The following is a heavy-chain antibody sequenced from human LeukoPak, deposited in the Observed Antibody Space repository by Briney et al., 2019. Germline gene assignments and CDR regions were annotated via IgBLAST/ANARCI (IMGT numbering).Heavy chain of an antibody. D-gene: IGHD6-13*01. CDR2: INHSGST. Sequence: SETLSLTCAVYGGSFSGYYWSWIRQPPGKGLEWIGEINHSGSTNYNPSLKSRVTISVDTSKNQFSLKLSSVTAADTAVYYCARGWSPRIAAAGTYYFDYWGQGTLVTVSS. CDR1: GGSFSGYY. V-gene: IGHV4-34*01. CDR3: ARGWSPRIAAAGTYYFDY. J-gene: IGHJ4*02.